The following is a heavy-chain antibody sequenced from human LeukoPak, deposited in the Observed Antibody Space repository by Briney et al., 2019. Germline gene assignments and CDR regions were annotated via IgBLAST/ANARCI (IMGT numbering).Heavy chain of an antibody. Sequence: PSETLSLTCTVSGGSISSSSYYWGWIRQPPGKGLEWIGSIYYSGSTYYNPSLKSRVTISVDTSKNQFSLKLSSVTAADTAVYYCARDRYDSSGNYTGVNWFDPWGQGTLVTVSS. D-gene: IGHD3-22*01. CDR2: IYYSGST. CDR3: ARDRYDSSGNYTGVNWFDP. J-gene: IGHJ5*02. V-gene: IGHV4-39*07. CDR1: GGSISSSSYY.